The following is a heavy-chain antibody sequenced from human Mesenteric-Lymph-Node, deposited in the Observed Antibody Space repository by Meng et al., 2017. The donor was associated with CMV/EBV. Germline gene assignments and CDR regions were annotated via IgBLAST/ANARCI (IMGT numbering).Heavy chain of an antibody. J-gene: IGHJ4*02. V-gene: IGHV3-23*03. D-gene: IGHD2-2*01. CDR2: IYSDRSGGST. CDR3: AKDLHDYANDY. CDR1: GFTFSNST. Sequence: CAACGFTFSNSTIVWFRQGPGKGLEWVSLIYSDRSGGSTHYADSVKGRFTISRDDSENTLFLQMNSLRAEDTAIYYCAKDLHDYANDYWGQGTLVTVSS.